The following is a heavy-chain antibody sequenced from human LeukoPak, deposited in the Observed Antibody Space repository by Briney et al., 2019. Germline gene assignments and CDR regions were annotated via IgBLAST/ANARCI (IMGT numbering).Heavy chain of an antibody. CDR1: GGSINSNSFY. CDR2: LSYRGST. V-gene: IGHV4-39*01. Sequence: SETLSLTCTVSGGSINSNSFYWGWARQPPGKGLEWIGIGCLSYRGSTYYSPSLKSRITISVDMAKSQSSLRLSSVTAADTAVYYCASNLRFLEWLPDSWGQGTLVTVSS. D-gene: IGHD3-3*01. J-gene: IGHJ4*02. CDR3: ASNLRFLEWLPDS.